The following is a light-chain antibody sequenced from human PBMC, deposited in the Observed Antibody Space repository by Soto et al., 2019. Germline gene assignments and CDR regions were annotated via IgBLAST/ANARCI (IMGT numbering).Light chain of an antibody. Sequence: QSVLTQPASVSGSPGQSITISCTGTSSDVGYYNYVSWYQQHPGKAPKLMIYDVRNRPSGVSNRFSGSKSGNTASLTISELQAEDEADYYCSSYTSSSPYVFGTGTKVTVL. CDR2: DVR. J-gene: IGLJ1*01. CDR1: SSDVGYYNY. CDR3: SSYTSSSPYV. V-gene: IGLV2-14*03.